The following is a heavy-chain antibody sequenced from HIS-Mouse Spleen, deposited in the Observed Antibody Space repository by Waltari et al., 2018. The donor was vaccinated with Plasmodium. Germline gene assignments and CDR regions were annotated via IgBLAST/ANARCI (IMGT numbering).Heavy chain of an antibody. CDR3: ARGRVLGTSSGYFDL. V-gene: IGHV4-34*01. J-gene: IGHJ2*01. CDR1: GGSFRGYY. Sequence: QVQLQQWGAGLLKPSETLSLTCAVYGGSFRGYYWRWLRQPPGKGLEWIGEINHSGSTNYNPSLKSRVTISVDTSKNQFSLKLSSVTAADTAVYYCARGRVLGTSSGYFDLWGRGTLVTVSS. D-gene: IGHD3-10*01. CDR2: INHSGST.